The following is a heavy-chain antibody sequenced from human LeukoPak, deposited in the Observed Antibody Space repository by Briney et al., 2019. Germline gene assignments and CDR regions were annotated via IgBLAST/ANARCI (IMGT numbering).Heavy chain of an antibody. CDR1: GFNFNNYS. CDR3: ASGLSGYQTLDY. CDR2: IYRGGNT. D-gene: IGHD3-3*01. Sequence: GGSLRLSCVASGFNFNNYSLNWVRQAPGKGLEWVSVIYRGGNTYYPDSVKGRFTISRDNSKNTLYLQMNNLRAEDTAVYYCASGLSGYQTLDYWGQGTLVTVSS. J-gene: IGHJ4*02. V-gene: IGHV3-53*01.